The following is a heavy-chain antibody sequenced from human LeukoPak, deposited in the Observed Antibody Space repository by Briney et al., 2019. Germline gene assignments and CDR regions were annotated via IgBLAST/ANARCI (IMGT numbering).Heavy chain of an antibody. V-gene: IGHV4-59*12. J-gene: IGHJ4*02. D-gene: IGHD4-17*01. CDR1: GVSITNYY. CDR3: ATEGGWGPTDYGDNVY. CDR2: VYYSGST. Sequence: SETLSLTCTVSGVSITNYYWTWIRQPPGKRLEWIGYVYYSGSTIYNPSLKSRVTMSLDTSKNQSSLNLNSVTAADTAVYYCATEGGWGPTDYGDNVYWGQGTLVTVSS.